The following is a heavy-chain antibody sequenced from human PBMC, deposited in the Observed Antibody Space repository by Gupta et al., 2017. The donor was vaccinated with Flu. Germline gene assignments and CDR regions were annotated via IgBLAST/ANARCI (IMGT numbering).Heavy chain of an antibody. J-gene: IGHJ4*02. Sequence: VRQAPGKGLAWVGRIKSKTDGGTTDYAAPVKGRFTISRDDSKNTLCLQMNSLKVEDTAVYYCTTDQGGFTMGRGGSMGYWGQGTRVTVSS. D-gene: IGHD3-10*01. CDR3: TTDQGGFTMGRGGSMGY. CDR2: IKSKTDGGTT. V-gene: IGHV3-15*01.